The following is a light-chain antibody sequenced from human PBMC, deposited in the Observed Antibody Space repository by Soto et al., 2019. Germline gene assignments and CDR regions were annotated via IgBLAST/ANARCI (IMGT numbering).Light chain of an antibody. CDR3: ATWDDSLNGVL. CDR2: SNN. Sequence: QSVLAQSPSASGTPGQRVTISCSGSSSNIGSNTVNWYQHLPGTAPRLLIYSNNERPSGVPDRFSGSKSGTSASLAISGLQSEDEADYCCATWDDSLNGVLFGGGTKLTVL. CDR1: SSNIGSNT. J-gene: IGLJ2*01. V-gene: IGLV1-44*01.